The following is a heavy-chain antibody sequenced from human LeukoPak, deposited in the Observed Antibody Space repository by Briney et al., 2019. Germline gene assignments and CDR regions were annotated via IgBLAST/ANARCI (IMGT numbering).Heavy chain of an antibody. D-gene: IGHD1-26*01. CDR1: GGSIDSYY. CDR3: ARDLGGIYFDY. V-gene: IGHV4-4*07. Sequence: SETLSLTCSVSGGSIDSYYWHWIRQPAGKGLEWIGRIYTNGNNNYNPSLKSRVTMSVDTSKNQVSLQLSSVTAADTAVYYCARDLGGIYFDYWGQGTLVTVSS. CDR2: IYTNGNN. J-gene: IGHJ4*02.